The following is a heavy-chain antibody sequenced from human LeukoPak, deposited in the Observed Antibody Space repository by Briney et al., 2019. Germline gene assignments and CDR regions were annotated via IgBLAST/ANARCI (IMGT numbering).Heavy chain of an antibody. CDR1: GFTVSSNY. D-gene: IGHD2-8*01. J-gene: IGHJ6*02. Sequence: GGSLRLSCAASGFTVSSNYMSWVRQAPGKGLEWVSIIYSGGTTYYADSVKGRFTISRDNVKNSLYLQMNSLRAEDTTVYYCARRSRYCINGVCYTNKYYDMDVWGQGTTVTVSS. V-gene: IGHV3-53*01. CDR3: ARRSRYCINGVCYTNKYYDMDV. CDR2: IYSGGTT.